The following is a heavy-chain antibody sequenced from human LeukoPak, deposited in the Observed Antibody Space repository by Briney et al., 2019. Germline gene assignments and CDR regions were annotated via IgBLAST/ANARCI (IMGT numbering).Heavy chain of an antibody. CDR3: ARGRKVVAAWDAFDI. CDR1: GGSFSGYY. J-gene: IGHJ3*02. CDR2: INHSGST. V-gene: IGHV4-34*01. D-gene: IGHD2-15*01. Sequence: SETLSLTCAVYGGSFSGYYWSWIRQPPGKGLEWIGEINHSGSTNYNPSLKSRVTISVDTSKNQFSLKLSSVTAADTAVYYCARGRKVVAAWDAFDIWDQGTMVTVSS.